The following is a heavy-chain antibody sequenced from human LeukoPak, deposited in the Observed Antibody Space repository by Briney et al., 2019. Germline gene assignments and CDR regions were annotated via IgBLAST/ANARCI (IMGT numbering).Heavy chain of an antibody. CDR3: AKNMVRGPLSGFDY. CDR2: IRYDGSNK. D-gene: IGHD3-10*01. J-gene: IGHJ4*02. CDR1: GFTFSSYG. Sequence: GGSLRLSCAASGFTFSSYGMHWVRRAPGKGLEWVAFIRYDGSNKYYADSVKGRFTISRDNSKNTLYLQMNSLRAEDTAVYYCAKNMVRGPLSGFDYWGQGTLVTVSS. V-gene: IGHV3-30*02.